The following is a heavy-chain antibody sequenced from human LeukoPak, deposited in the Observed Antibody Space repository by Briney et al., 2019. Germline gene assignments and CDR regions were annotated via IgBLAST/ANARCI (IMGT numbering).Heavy chain of an antibody. CDR1: GGSISSGSYF. CDR3: ARESYSYSGSYYFSGGFDY. Sequence: PSETLSLTCTVSGGSISSGSYFWGWIRQPAGKGLEWIGRIYTSGSTNYNPSLKSRLTISVDTSKNQFSLKLSSVTAADTAVYYCARESYSYSGSYYFSGGFDYWGQGTLVTVSS. J-gene: IGHJ4*02. CDR2: IYTSGST. V-gene: IGHV4-61*02. D-gene: IGHD1-26*01.